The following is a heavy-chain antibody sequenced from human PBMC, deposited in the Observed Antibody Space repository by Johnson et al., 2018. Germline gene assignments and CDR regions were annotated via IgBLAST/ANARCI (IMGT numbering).Heavy chain of an antibody. D-gene: IGHD4-23*01. CDR1: GFTFSSYA. CDR2: ISESGGST. Sequence: VQLVESGVGLVQPGGSLRLSCAASGFTFSSYAMSWVRQAPGKGLEWVSGISESGGSTYYADSVKGRFTISSDNSKNTLYLQMNSLRAEDTAVYYCAKRYYGGNSGAFDIWGLGTMVTVSS. V-gene: IGHV3-23*04. J-gene: IGHJ3*02. CDR3: AKRYYGGNSGAFDI.